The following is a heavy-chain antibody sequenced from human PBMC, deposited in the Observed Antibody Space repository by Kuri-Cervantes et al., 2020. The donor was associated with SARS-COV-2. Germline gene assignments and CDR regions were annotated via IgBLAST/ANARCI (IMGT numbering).Heavy chain of an antibody. Sequence: GGSLRLSCAASGFTVSSNYMSWVRQAPGKGLEWVSVIYSGGSTYYADSVKGRFTISRDNSKNTLYLQMNSLRAEDTAVYYCASSGSPYYYYGMDVWGQGTTVTVS. CDR1: GFTVSSNY. CDR3: ASSGSPYYYYGMDV. V-gene: IGHV3-66*01. D-gene: IGHD1-26*01. J-gene: IGHJ6*02. CDR2: IYSGGST.